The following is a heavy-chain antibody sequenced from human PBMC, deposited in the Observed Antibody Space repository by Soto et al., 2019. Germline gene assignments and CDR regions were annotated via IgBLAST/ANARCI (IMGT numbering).Heavy chain of an antibody. CDR2: IKQDGSEK. CDR3: ARESVIVVVIPFDY. J-gene: IGHJ4*02. Sequence: QTGGSLRLSCAASGFTFSSYWMSWVRQAPGKGLEWVANIKQDGSEKYYVDSVKGRFTISRDNAKNSLYLQMNSLRAEDTAMYYCARESVIVVVIPFDYWGQGTLVTVSS. CDR1: GFTFSSYW. D-gene: IGHD3-22*01. V-gene: IGHV3-7*03.